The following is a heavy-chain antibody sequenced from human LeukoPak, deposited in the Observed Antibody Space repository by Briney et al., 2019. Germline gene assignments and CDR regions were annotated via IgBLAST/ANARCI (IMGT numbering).Heavy chain of an antibody. CDR2: INHSGST. CDR3: ARGKHYYDSSGYYYHFDY. V-gene: IGHV4-34*01. Sequence: SETLSLTCTVSGGSISSYYWSWIRQPPGKGLEWIGEINHSGSTNYNPSLKSRVTISVDTSKNQFSLKLSSVTAADTAVYYCARGKHYYDSSGYYYHFDYWGQGTLVTVSS. J-gene: IGHJ4*02. D-gene: IGHD3-22*01. CDR1: GGSISSYY.